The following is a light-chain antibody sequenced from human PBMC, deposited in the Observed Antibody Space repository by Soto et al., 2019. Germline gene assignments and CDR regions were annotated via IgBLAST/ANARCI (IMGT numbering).Light chain of an antibody. CDR1: SSNIGAGHD. Sequence: QAVVTQPPSVSGAPGQRVTISCTGTSSNIGAGHDVHWYQQLPGTAPKLLIYANTNRPSGVPDRFSGSKSGTSASLAITGLQAEDEADYYCQSYDSSLSAVVFGGGTQLTVL. V-gene: IGLV1-40*01. CDR3: QSYDSSLSAVV. J-gene: IGLJ2*01. CDR2: ANT.